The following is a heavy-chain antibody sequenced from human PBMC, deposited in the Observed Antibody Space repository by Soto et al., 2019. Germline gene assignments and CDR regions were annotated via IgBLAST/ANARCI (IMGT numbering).Heavy chain of an antibody. CDR2: ISAHNGNK. CDR3: AREPNYFDY. V-gene: IGHV1-18*01. J-gene: IGHJ4*02. Sequence: ASVKVSCKASGYTFTSYGISWVRQAPGQGLEWMGWISAHNGNKKYAQKLQGRVTMTTDTSTSTAYMELRSLISDDTAVYYCAREPNYFDYWGQGTLVTVSS. CDR1: GYTFTSYG.